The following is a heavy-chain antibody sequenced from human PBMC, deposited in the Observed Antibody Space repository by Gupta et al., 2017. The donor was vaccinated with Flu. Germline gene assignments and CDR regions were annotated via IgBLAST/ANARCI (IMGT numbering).Heavy chain of an antibody. CDR2: IIPIFGTA. Sequence: VKVSCKASGGTFSSYAISWVRQAPGQGLEWMGGIIPIFGTANYAQKFQGRVTITADESTSTAYMELSSLRSEDTAVYYCARDWDIVGATTFAYWGQGTLVTVSS. D-gene: IGHD1-26*01. CDR1: GGTFSSYA. V-gene: IGHV1-69*01. J-gene: IGHJ4*02. CDR3: ARDWDIVGATTFAY.